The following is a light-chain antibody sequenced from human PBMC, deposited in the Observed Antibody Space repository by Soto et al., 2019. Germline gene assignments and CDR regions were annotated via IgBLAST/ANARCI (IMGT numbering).Light chain of an antibody. J-gene: IGKJ5*01. CDR1: QSISSTY. CDR3: QQYENSPIT. Sequence: ECVLWQSPGTMSLSPGERATLSCRASQSISSTYLTWYHQRPGQAPRLLIYDASRRATGIPDRFSGSGSGTDFTLTISRLEPEDFAVDYCQQYENSPITFGQATRLEIK. V-gene: IGKV3-20*01. CDR2: DAS.